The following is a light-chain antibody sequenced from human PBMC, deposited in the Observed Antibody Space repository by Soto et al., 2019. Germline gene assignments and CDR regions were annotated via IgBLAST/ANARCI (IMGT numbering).Light chain of an antibody. V-gene: IGLV2-14*02. CDR2: EVS. CDR1: SSDVGNYDL. J-gene: IGLJ2*01. Sequence: QSALTQPASVSGSPGQSITISCTGTSSDVGNYDLVSWFQHHPGKAPQLIIYEVSSRPSGVSNRFSGSKSGNTASLTISGLQAEDEAQYYCSSYSSANTVIFGGGTKLTVL. CDR3: SSYSSANTVI.